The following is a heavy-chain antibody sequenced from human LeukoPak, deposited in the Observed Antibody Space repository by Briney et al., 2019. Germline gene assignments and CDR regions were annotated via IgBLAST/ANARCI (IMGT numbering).Heavy chain of an antibody. Sequence: SETLSLTCTVSGGSITSSSYYWGWLRQPPGNGLEWIGSIYYSGTTYYNPSLKSRVTRSVDTSKKQFSLKLSSVSGADTAVYYCARHIGYCSSTSCPYYYYYYMDVWGKGTTVTVSS. D-gene: IGHD2-2*01. CDR3: ARHIGYCSSTSCPYYYYYYMDV. CDR1: GGSITSSSYY. J-gene: IGHJ6*03. V-gene: IGHV4-39*01. CDR2: IYYSGTT.